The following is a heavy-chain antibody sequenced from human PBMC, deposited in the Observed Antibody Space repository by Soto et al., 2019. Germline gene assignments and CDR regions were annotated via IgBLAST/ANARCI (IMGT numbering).Heavy chain of an antibody. CDR2: INAGNGNT. CDR1: GYTFTSYA. V-gene: IGHV1-3*05. D-gene: IGHD1-20*01. Sequence: QVQLVQSGAEEKKPGASVKVSCKASGYTFTSYAMHWVRQAPGQRLEWMGWINAGNGNTKYSQKFQGRVTITRDTSASTAYMELSSLRSEDTAVYYCARGKGYNWNHGWFDPWGQGTLVTVSS. J-gene: IGHJ5*02. CDR3: ARGKGYNWNHGWFDP.